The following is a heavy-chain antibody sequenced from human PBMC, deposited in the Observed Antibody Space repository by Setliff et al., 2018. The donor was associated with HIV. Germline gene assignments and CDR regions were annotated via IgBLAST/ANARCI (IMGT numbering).Heavy chain of an antibody. V-gene: IGHV4-61*09. J-gene: IGHJ4*02. CDR2: IYTSGKT. CDR1: GDSITRGSYY. Sequence: PSETLSLTCTVSGDSITRGSYYWSWIRQPAGKGLEWIGHIYTSGKTHYSPSLKSRVTISVDTSKNQFSLKLSSVTAADTAIYYCARQVSIPGVAITPVDYWGQGALVTVSS. D-gene: IGHD5-12*01. CDR3: ARQVSIPGVAITPVDY.